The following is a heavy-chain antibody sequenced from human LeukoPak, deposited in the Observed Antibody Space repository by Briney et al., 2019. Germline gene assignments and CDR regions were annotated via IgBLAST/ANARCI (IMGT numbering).Heavy chain of an antibody. J-gene: IGHJ4*02. Sequence: GGSLRLSCGASGFTFDDYWMSWVRQAPGQGLEWVANINQDGSEKYYLDSAKGRFTISRDNARNSLYLQVNSLRAEDTAVYYCASPRSRNIASAYDYWGQGTLVTVSS. CDR1: GFTFDDYW. V-gene: IGHV3-7*01. CDR3: ASPRSRNIASAYDY. CDR2: INQDGSEK. D-gene: IGHD3-16*01.